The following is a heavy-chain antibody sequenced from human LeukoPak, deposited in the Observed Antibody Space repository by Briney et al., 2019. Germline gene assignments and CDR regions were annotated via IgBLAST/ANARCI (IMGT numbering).Heavy chain of an antibody. D-gene: IGHD4-17*01. V-gene: IGHV3-21*01. CDR1: GFTFSSYS. CDR2: ISSSSSYI. Sequence: PGGSLRLSCAASGFTFSSYSMNWVRQAPGKGLEWVSSISSSSSYIYYADSVKGRFTISRDNAKNSLYLQMNSLRAEDTAVYYCATGPTTAAGIDYWGQGTLVTVSS. CDR3: ATGPTTAAGIDY. J-gene: IGHJ4*02.